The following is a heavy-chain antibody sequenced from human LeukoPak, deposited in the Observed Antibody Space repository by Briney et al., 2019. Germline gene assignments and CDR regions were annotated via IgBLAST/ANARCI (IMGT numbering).Heavy chain of an antibody. D-gene: IGHD6-6*01. CDR3: ARNLRIAARPRYYFDY. J-gene: IGHJ4*02. CDR2: ISSSGSTI. Sequence: PGGSLRLSCAASGLTLSDYYKSWLRQAPGKGLEWGSYISSSGSTIYYADAVKGRFTISRDNAKNSLYLQMNSLRAADRAVYYCARNLRIAARPRYYFDYWGQGTVVTVSS. CDR1: GLTLSDYY. V-gene: IGHV3-11*01.